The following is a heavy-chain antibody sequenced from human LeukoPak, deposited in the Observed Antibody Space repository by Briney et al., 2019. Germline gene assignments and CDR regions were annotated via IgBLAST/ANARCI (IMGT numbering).Heavy chain of an antibody. Sequence: GGSLRLSCAASGFTVSSNYMSWVRQAPGKGLEWVSVIYSGGSTYYADSVKGRFTISRDNSKNTLYLQMNSLRAEDKAVYYCAGDYYGSGSVTLDYWGQGTLVTVSS. J-gene: IGHJ4*02. CDR3: AGDYYGSGSVTLDY. CDR2: IYSGGST. D-gene: IGHD3-10*01. CDR1: GFTVSSNY. V-gene: IGHV3-53*05.